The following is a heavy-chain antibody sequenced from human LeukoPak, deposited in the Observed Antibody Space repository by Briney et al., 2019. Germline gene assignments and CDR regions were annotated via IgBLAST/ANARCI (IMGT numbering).Heavy chain of an antibody. CDR1: GFTFSSYW. CDR3: ARTYDFGRGPPGDAFDN. CDR2: IDARSGIV. J-gene: IGHJ3*02. Sequence: GGSLRLSCAASGFTFSSYWMSWVRQAPGKGLEWVSYIDARSGIVYYADSVQGRFTISRDDAKDSVSLQMNSLRVDDTAVYYCARTYDFGRGPPGDAFDNWGQGTLVTVPS. V-gene: IGHV3-48*01. D-gene: IGHD3-3*01.